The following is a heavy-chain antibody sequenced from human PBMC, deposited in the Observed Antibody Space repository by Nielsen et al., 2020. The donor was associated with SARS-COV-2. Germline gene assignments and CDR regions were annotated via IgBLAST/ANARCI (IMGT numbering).Heavy chain of an antibody. CDR2: IDHCGST. CDR3: ARGGRFSSGWRVFDY. J-gene: IGHJ4*02. Sequence: SETLSLTCTVSGGSISSSSYYWGWIRQPPGKGLEWIGTIDHCGSTYYNTSLKSRVTISVDTSKNQFSLRLSSVTAADTAVYYCARGGRFSSGWRVFDYWGQGTLVTVSP. D-gene: IGHD6-19*01. CDR1: GGSISSSSYY. V-gene: IGHV4-39*01.